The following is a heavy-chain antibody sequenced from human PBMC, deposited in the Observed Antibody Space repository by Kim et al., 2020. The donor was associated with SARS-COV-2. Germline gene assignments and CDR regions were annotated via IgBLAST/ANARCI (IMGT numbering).Heavy chain of an antibody. J-gene: IGHJ2*01. CDR2: ISSSGSTI. D-gene: IGHD1-26*01. CDR3: ASSSGSYSGWYFDL. CDR1: GFTFSSYE. V-gene: IGHV3-48*03. Sequence: GGSLRLSCAASGFTFSSYEMNWVRQAPGKGLEWVSYISSSGSTIYYADSVKGRFTISRDNAKNSLYLQMNSLRAEDTAVYYCASSSGSYSGWYFDLWGRGTLVTVSS.